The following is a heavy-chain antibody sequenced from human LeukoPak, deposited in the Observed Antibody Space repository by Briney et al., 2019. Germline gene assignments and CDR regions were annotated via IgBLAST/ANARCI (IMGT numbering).Heavy chain of an antibody. CDR2: ISTSGSTI. Sequence: GGSLRLSCAASGFTFSSYEMHWVRQAPGKGLEWVSYISTSGSTIYYADSVKGRFTISRDNAKNSLYLQMNSLRAEDTAVYYCARDYGGSSPFDYWGQGTLVSVSS. J-gene: IGHJ4*02. CDR3: ARDYGGSSPFDY. V-gene: IGHV3-48*03. D-gene: IGHD4-23*01. CDR1: GFTFSSYE.